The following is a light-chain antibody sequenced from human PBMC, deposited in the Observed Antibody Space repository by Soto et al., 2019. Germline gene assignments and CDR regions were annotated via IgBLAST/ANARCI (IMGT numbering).Light chain of an antibody. CDR1: SSDVGSSNY. CDR3: TSSTIDSRYV. J-gene: IGLJ1*01. V-gene: IGLV2-14*01. CDR2: RVS. Sequence: QSALTQPASVSGYPGQSITISCTGTSSDVGSSNYVSWYQQYPGKVPKLLIDRVSNRPSGVSNRFSGSKSVYTASLTISGLQTEDEADYFCTSSTIDSRYVFGTGTKLTVL.